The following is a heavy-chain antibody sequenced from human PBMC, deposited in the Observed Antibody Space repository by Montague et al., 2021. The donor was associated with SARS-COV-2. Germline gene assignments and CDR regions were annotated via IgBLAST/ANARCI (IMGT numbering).Heavy chain of an antibody. V-gene: IGHV4-34*01. CDR3: ARADYGGNRYWYFDL. D-gene: IGHD4-23*01. CDR1: VGSFSGYY. Sequence: SETLSLTCAVYVGSFSGYYWRWIRQSPGKGLEWIGEINHTGSTKYNPSLKSRVTISVDTSKSQFSLKLSSVSAADTAVYYCARADYGGNRYWYFDLWGRGTLVTVSS. J-gene: IGHJ2*01. CDR2: INHTGST.